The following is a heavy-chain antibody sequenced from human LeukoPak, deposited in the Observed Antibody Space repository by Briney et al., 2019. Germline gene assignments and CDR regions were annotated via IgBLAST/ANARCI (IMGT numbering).Heavy chain of an antibody. V-gene: IGHV4-39*07. J-gene: IGHJ5*02. Sequence: KPSETLSLTCTVSSGSISSSSYYWGWIRQPPGKGLEWIGSIYYSGSTYYNPSLKSRVTISVDTSKNQFSLKLSSVTAADTAVYYCARELDSRDHSWGNWFDPWGQGTLVTVSS. CDR1: SGSISSSSYY. CDR3: ARELDSRDHSWGNWFDP. CDR2: IYYSGST. D-gene: IGHD3-22*01.